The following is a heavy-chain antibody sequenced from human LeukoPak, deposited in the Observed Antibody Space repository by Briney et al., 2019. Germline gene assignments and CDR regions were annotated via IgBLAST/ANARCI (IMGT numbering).Heavy chain of an antibody. CDR1: GFTVSSNY. CDR2: IYSGGST. J-gene: IGHJ3*02. D-gene: IGHD2-21*01. CDR3: FTIVETDLDAFDI. Sequence: GGSLRLSCAASGFTVSSNYMSWVRQAPGKGLEWVSFIYSGGSTYYADSVKGRFTISRDNYKHTLYLQMNSLRAEDTAVYYCFTIVETDLDAFDIWGQGTKVTVSS. V-gene: IGHV3-66*01.